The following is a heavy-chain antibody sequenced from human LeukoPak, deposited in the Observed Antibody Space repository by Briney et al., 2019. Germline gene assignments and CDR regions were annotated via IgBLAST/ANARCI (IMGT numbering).Heavy chain of an antibody. CDR1: GFTFSSHS. V-gene: IGHV3-21*04. Sequence: GQSLRLSCAASGFTFSSHSMNWVRQAPGKGLEWVSSLSVSSDYIFYADSVKGRFTISRDNAKNSLYLQMSRLRADDTAMYYCARDSIPGSPYYDRSGYMAAFDIWGQGTMVTVSS. D-gene: IGHD3-22*01. CDR2: LSVSSDYI. CDR3: ARDSIPGSPYYDRSGYMAAFDI. J-gene: IGHJ3*02.